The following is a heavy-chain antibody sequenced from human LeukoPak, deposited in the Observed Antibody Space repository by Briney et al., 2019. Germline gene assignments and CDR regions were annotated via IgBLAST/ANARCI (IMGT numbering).Heavy chain of an antibody. V-gene: IGHV1-69*01. CDR1: GGTFSSYA. D-gene: IGHD3-22*01. J-gene: IGHJ1*01. Sequence: ASVKVSCKASGGTFSSYAISWVRQAPGQGLEWMGGIIPIFGTANYAQKFQGRVTITADESTSTAYMELSSLRSEDTAVYYCARAGRAPYYYDSSGYYGEYFQHWGQGTLVTVSS. CDR3: ARAGRAPYYYDSSGYYGEYFQH. CDR2: IIPIFGTA.